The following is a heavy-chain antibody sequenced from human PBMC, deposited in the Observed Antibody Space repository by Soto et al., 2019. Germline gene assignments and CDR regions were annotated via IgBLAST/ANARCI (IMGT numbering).Heavy chain of an antibody. CDR1: GGTFSSYA. D-gene: IGHD4-17*01. J-gene: IGHJ4*02. CDR3: ARGGGDYGGNLYYFDY. Sequence: QVQLVQSGAEVKKPGSSVKVSCKASGGTFSSYAISWVRQAPGPGLEWMGGIIPIFGTANYAQKFQGRVTITADESTSTAYMELSSLRSEDTAVYYCARGGGDYGGNLYYFDYWGQGTLVTVSS. CDR2: IIPIFGTA. V-gene: IGHV1-69*01.